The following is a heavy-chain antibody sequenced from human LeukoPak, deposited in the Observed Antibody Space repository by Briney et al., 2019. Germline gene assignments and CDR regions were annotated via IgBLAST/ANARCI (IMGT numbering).Heavy chain of an antibody. Sequence: GGSLRLSCAASGFAFSVYEMYWVRQAPGKGLEWISYISSSGGTRYYADSVKGRFTISRDNARNSLSLQMNSLRAEDTAVYYCAKDGRYYGSSGYLAWGQGTLVTVSS. D-gene: IGHD3-22*01. J-gene: IGHJ5*02. V-gene: IGHV3-48*03. CDR1: GFAFSVYE. CDR2: ISSSGGTR. CDR3: AKDGRYYGSSGYLA.